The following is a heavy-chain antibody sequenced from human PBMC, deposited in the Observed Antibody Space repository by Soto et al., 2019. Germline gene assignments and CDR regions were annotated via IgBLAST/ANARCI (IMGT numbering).Heavy chain of an antibody. CDR2: IYYGGRT. CDR3: ARDKGGPGGLIDY. D-gene: IGHD1-26*01. J-gene: IGHJ4*02. CDR1: GGSITNGGYY. Sequence: SSETLSLTCSVSGGSITNGGYYWSWIRQHPGKGLEWIGYIYYGGRTSYNPSLKSRVTISIDTSKNQFSLKLSSVTAADTAVYYCARDKGGPGGLIDYWGQGTLVTVSS. V-gene: IGHV4-31*03.